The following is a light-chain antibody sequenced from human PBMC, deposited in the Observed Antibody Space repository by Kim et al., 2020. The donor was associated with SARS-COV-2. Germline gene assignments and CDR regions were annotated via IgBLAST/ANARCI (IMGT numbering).Light chain of an antibody. V-gene: IGKV3-20*01. CDR1: QSVSSSY. Sequence: EIVLTQSPGPLSLSPGERATLSCRASQSVSSSYLAWYQQKPGQAPRLLIYGASSRATGIPDRFSGSGSGTDFTLTIRRLEPEDFAVYYCQQYGSSLSLTFGGGTKVDIK. CDR2: GAS. CDR3: QQYGSSLSLT. J-gene: IGKJ4*01.